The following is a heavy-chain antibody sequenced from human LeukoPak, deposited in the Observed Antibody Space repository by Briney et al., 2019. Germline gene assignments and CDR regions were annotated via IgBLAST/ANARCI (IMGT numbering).Heavy chain of an antibody. CDR1: GYTFINYW. CDR3: ARRVDWYFDL. V-gene: IGHV5-51*01. Sequence: GESLKISCAASGYTFINYWIGWVRQMPGKCLEWTGNILPDDSDATYSPSFQGQVTLSADKSISTAYLRWSSLKASDTAIYYCARRVDWYFDLWGRGTLVTVSS. J-gene: IGHJ2*01. CDR2: ILPDDSDA.